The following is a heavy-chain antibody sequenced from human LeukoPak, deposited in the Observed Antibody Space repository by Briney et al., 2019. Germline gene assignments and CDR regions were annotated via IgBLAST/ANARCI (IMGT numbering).Heavy chain of an antibody. Sequence: ASVKVSCKASGYTFTSYAMHWVRQAPGQRLEWMGWINAGNGNTKYSQKFQGRVTITRDTSASTAYMELSSLRSEDTAVYYCARVDSSGWYGYYLDYWGQGTLVTVSS. CDR1: GYTFTSYA. CDR2: INAGNGNT. CDR3: ARVDSSGWYGYYLDY. V-gene: IGHV1-3*01. D-gene: IGHD6-19*01. J-gene: IGHJ4*02.